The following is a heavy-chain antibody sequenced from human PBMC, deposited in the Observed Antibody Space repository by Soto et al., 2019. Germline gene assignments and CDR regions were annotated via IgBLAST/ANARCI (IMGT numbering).Heavy chain of an antibody. CDR3: ARHSGYGVLGDY. D-gene: IGHD5-12*01. V-gene: IGHV3-23*01. CDR1: GFTFTSYA. Sequence: EVQLLESGGGLVQPGGSLRLSCAASGFTFTSYAMSWVRQAPGKGLEWVSAISGSGGSTYYAGSVKGRFTISRDNYKNTLYLQMNSLRAEDTAVYYCARHSGYGVLGDYWGQGTLVTVSS. J-gene: IGHJ4*02. CDR2: ISGSGGST.